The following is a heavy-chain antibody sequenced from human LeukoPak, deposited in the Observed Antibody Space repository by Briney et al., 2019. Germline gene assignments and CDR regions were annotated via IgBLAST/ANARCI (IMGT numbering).Heavy chain of an antibody. V-gene: IGHV1-18*01. CDR1: GYTFTSYG. Sequence: ASVKVSCKASGYTFTSYGISWVRQAPGQGLEWMGWISAYNGNTNYAQKLQGRVTMTTDTSTSTAYMELRSLRSDDTAVYCCARGITIFGVGLRGFDYWGQGTLVTVSS. D-gene: IGHD3-3*01. J-gene: IGHJ4*02. CDR3: ARGITIFGVGLRGFDY. CDR2: ISAYNGNT.